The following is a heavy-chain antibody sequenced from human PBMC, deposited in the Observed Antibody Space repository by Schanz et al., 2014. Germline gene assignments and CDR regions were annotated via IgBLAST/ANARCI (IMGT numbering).Heavy chain of an antibody. D-gene: IGHD3-3*01. Sequence: TWIRQPPGKGLEWVSHISGSSIHKNYADSVKGRFSISRDNGETSVYLQINSLRVEDTAVYYCARFLARYQYYGVDVWGQGTTVIVSS. CDR3: ARFLARYQYYGVDV. V-gene: IGHV3-11*03. J-gene: IGHJ6*02. CDR2: ISGSSIHK.